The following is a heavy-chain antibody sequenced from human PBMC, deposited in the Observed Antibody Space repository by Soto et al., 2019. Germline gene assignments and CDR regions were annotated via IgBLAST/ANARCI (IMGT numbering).Heavy chain of an antibody. V-gene: IGHV3-9*01. CDR2: ISWNSGSI. J-gene: IGHJ4*02. D-gene: IGHD5-12*01. Sequence: GGSLRLSCAASGFTFDDYAMHWVRQAPGKGLEWVSGISWNSGSIGYADSVKGRFTISRDNAKNSLYLQMNSLRAEDTALYYCAKDSAGWLQFSHFDYWGQGTLVTVSS. CDR3: AKDSAGWLQFSHFDY. CDR1: GFTFDDYA.